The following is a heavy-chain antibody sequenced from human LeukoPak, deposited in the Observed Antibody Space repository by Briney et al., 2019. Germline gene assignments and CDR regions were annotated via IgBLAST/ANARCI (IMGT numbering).Heavy chain of an antibody. Sequence: NSSETLSLTCSVSGGSINTYYWPWIRLSPGKGLDWIGYIYYSGTTNYNPSLKSRVSMSVDTSRNQFSLRLSSVTAADTAIYYFARGTVQRGMGERFFDFWGQGTLVTVAS. CDR3: ARGTVQRGMGERFFDF. CDR1: GGSINTYY. CDR2: IYYSGTT. V-gene: IGHV4-59*01. J-gene: IGHJ4*02. D-gene: IGHD3-16*01.